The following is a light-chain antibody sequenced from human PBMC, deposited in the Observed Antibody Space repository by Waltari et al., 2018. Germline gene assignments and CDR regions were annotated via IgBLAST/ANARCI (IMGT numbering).Light chain of an antibody. CDR1: NNDIATYNI. CDR3: LSYAGRTAVV. V-gene: IGLV2-23*01. CDR2: AAT. J-gene: IGLJ2*01. Sequence: QSPLSHPSSVSASPGQSTPVHCTGPNNDIATYNIIHWYQHYPGKAPKLIIYAATKRPSGISDRFSGSKSGNTASLTISRLQVEDEGDYYCLSYAGRTAVVFGGGTKLTVL.